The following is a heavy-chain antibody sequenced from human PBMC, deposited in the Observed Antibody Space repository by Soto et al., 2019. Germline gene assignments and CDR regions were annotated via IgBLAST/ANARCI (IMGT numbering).Heavy chain of an antibody. V-gene: IGHV1-3*01. CDR3: AREGRDIVVVPAALHFYY. D-gene: IGHD2-2*02. CDR1: GYTFTSYA. CDR2: INAGNGNT. J-gene: IGHJ4*02. Sequence: QVQLVQSGAEVKKPGASVKVSCKSSGYTFTSYAMHWVRQAPGQRLEWMGWINAGNGNTKYSQKFQGRVTITRDTSASNAYMELSSLRSEDPAVYYCAREGRDIVVVPAALHFYYWGQGTLVTVSS.